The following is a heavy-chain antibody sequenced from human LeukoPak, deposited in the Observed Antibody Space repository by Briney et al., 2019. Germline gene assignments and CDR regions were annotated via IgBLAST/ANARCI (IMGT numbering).Heavy chain of an antibody. CDR2: ISSSSSYI. CDR3: AKEKYSSGFFDY. D-gene: IGHD6-19*01. Sequence: PGGSLRLSCAASGFTFSSYSMNWVRQAPGKGLEWVSSISSSSSYIYYADSVKGRFTISRDNAKNSLYLQMNSLRAEDTAVYYCAKEKYSSGFFDYWGQGTLVTVSS. V-gene: IGHV3-21*01. CDR1: GFTFSSYS. J-gene: IGHJ4*02.